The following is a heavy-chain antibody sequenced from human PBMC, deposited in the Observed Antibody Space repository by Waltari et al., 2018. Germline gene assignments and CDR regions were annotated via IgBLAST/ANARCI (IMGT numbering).Heavy chain of an antibody. CDR1: GLTFSRLG. CDR3: AANFDF. V-gene: IGHV3-33*01. Sequence: QVQLVESGGGVVQPGGSLRLPCSASGLTFSRLGMHWVRNVPGKGLEWVAVIWYDGSNIYYADSVKGRFTISRDNSKNTVYLQMNSLRAEDTAVYYCAANFDFWGQGTLVTVSS. CDR2: IWYDGSNI. J-gene: IGHJ4*02.